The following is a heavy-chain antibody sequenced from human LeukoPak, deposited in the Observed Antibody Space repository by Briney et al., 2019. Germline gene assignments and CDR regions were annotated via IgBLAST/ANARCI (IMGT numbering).Heavy chain of an antibody. V-gene: IGHV3-23*01. CDR3: AKGHMDTDLVGFSH. J-gene: IGHJ4*02. D-gene: IGHD5-18*01. CDR1: GFTFSDYA. Sequence: PGGSLRLSCAASGFTFSDYAMSWVRRAPGKGLEWVSTIRASGDRTYYADSVKGRFTISRDNSGNTLFLHMSSLRAEDTAEYYCAKGHMDTDLVGFSHWGQGTLVTVSS. CDR2: IRASGDRT.